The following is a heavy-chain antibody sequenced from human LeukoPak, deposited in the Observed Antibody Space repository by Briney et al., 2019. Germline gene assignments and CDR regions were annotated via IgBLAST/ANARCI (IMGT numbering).Heavy chain of an antibody. J-gene: IGHJ4*02. CDR1: GGSISSYY. CDR2: IYYSGST. V-gene: IGHV4-59*01. CDR3: ARDGRLMGGEFDY. Sequence: NPSETLSLTCTVSGGSISSYYWSWNRQPPGKGLEWIGYIYYSGSTNYNPSLKSRVTISVDTSKNQFSLKLSSVTAAPTAVYYSARDGRLMGGEFDYWGQGTLVTVSS. D-gene: IGHD7-27*01.